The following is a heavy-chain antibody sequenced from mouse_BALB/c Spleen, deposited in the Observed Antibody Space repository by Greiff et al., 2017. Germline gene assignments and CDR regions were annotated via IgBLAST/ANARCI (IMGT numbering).Heavy chain of an antibody. CDR3: ARAPLPYYFDY. D-gene: IGHD5-5*01. V-gene: IGHV3-6*02. CDR1: GYSITSGYY. J-gene: IGHJ2*01. Sequence: ESGPGLVKPSQSLSLTCSVTGYSITSGYYWYWIRQFPGNKLEWMGYISYDGSNNYNPSLKNRISITRDTSKNQFFLKLNSVTTEDTATYYCARAPLPYYFDYWGQGTTLTVSS. CDR2: ISYDGSN.